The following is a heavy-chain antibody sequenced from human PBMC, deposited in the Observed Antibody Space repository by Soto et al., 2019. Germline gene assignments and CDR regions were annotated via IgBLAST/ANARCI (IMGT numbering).Heavy chain of an antibody. D-gene: IGHD2-15*01. Sequence: PGGSLRLSCAASGFTFSSYAMHWVRQAPGKGLEWVAVISSDGSNKYYADSVKGRFTISRDNSRNTLYLQMNSLRAEDTAVYYCARFKGCSGGTCYSYFDYWGQGTLVTVSS. CDR2: ISSDGSNK. CDR3: ARFKGCSGGTCYSYFDY. V-gene: IGHV3-30-3*01. J-gene: IGHJ4*02. CDR1: GFTFSSYA.